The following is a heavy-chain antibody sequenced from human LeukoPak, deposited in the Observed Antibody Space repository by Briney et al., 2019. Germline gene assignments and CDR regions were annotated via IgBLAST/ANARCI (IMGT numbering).Heavy chain of an antibody. D-gene: IGHD3-22*01. CDR3: ARSSDSSGFYDYFDY. J-gene: IGHJ4*02. CDR2: IYPGDSDT. CDR1: GYSFTSYW. Sequence: GESLKISCEGSGYSFTSYWIGWVRQMPGKGLEWMAIIYPGDSDTINSPSFQGQVTISADNSISTAYLQWSSLKASDTAMYYCARSSDSSGFYDYFDYWGQGTLVTVSS. V-gene: IGHV5-51*01.